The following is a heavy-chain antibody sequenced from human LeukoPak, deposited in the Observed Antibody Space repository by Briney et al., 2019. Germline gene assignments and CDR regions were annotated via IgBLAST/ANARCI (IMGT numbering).Heavy chain of an antibody. CDR2: IYYSGST. Sequence: SFSSYWMTWVRQPPGKGLEWIGSIYYSGSTYYNPSLKSRVTISVDTSKNQFSLKLSSVTAADTAVYYCARHHLQNYYYYAMDVWGQGTTVTVSS. CDR1: SFSSYW. D-gene: IGHD1-1*01. CDR3: ARHHLQNYYYYAMDV. J-gene: IGHJ6*02. V-gene: IGHV4-39*01.